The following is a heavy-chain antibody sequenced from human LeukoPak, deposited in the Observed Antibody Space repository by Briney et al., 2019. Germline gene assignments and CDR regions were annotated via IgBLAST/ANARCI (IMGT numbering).Heavy chain of an antibody. V-gene: IGHV3-23*01. CDR2: ISGSGGST. Sequence: GGSLRLSCAVSGITLSNYGMSWVRQAPGKELEWVAGISGSGGSTNYADSVKGRFTISRDNPKNTLFLQMSSLRAEDTAVHFCAKRGVVIRVILVGFHKEAYYFDSWGQGALVTVSS. J-gene: IGHJ4*02. CDR3: AKRGVVIRVILVGFHKEAYYFDS. D-gene: IGHD3-22*01. CDR1: GITLSNYG.